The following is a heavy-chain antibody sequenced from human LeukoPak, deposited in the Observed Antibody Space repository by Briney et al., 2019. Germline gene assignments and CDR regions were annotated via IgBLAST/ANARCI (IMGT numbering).Heavy chain of an antibody. J-gene: IGHJ4*02. D-gene: IGHD2-21*01. CDR3: ARHSKTAFGERAFDY. CDR1: GGSISYFH. CDR2: IYYTGNT. V-gene: IGHV4-59*08. Sequence: SETLSLTCTVSGGSISYFHWSWIRQPPGKELEWIGYIYYTGNTDYNPSLKSRATLSVDTSKNQFSLKLSSLTAADTAVYYCARHSKTAFGERAFDYSGQGVLVTVSS.